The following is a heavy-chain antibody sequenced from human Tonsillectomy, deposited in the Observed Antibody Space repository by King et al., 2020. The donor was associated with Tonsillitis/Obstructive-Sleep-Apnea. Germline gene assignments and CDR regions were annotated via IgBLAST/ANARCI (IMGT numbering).Heavy chain of an antibody. D-gene: IGHD2-2*01. CDR3: ARVPQGSNPSCHRVDY. V-gene: IGHV3-23*04. CDR1: GFSFSSYV. CDR2: IRTSGGST. J-gene: IGHJ4*02. Sequence: VQLVESGGGLVQPGGSLRLSCAASGFSFSSYVMSWVRQAPGKGLEWVSAIRTSGGSTYYSDSLKGRFTISRDSSKNALYLQMNSLTTEDTALHYCARVPQGSNPSCHRVDYWGQGTLVTVSS.